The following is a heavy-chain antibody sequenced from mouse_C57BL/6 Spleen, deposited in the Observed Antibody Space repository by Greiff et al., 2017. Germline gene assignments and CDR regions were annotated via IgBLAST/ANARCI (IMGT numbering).Heavy chain of an antibody. Sequence: QVQLQQPGAELVMPGASVKLSCKASGYTFTSYWMHWVKQRPGQGLEWIGEIDPSDSYTNYNQKFKGKSTLTVDKSSSTAYMQLSSLTSEDSAVYYCERWGTTVVASYWYFDVWGTGTTVTVSS. CDR2: IDPSDSYT. V-gene: IGHV1-69*01. D-gene: IGHD1-1*01. J-gene: IGHJ1*03. CDR1: GYTFTSYW. CDR3: ERWGTTVVASYWYFDV.